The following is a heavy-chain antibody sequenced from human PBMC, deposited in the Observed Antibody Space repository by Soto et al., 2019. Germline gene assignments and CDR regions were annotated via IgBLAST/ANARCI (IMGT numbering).Heavy chain of an antibody. CDR2: IYYSGRT. Sequence: SETLSLTCTVSGGSISGYYWSWIRQPPGKGLEWIGYIYYSGRTNYNPSLKSRVTISIDTSKNQFSLKLSSVTAADTAVYYCATVRVRFLEWPWPYYCGMDVWGQGTTVTVAS. D-gene: IGHD3-3*01. V-gene: IGHV4-59*01. CDR3: ATVRVRFLEWPWPYYCGMDV. J-gene: IGHJ6*02. CDR1: GGSISGYY.